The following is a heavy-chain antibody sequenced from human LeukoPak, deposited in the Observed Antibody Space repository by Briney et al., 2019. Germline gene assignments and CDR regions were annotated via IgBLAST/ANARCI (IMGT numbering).Heavy chain of an antibody. CDR3: ARVAVVVPAAIQNPRLDNWFDP. D-gene: IGHD2-2*01. CDR1: GFTFSSYE. J-gene: IGHJ5*02. Sequence: GGSLRLSCAASGFTFSSYEMNWVRQAPGKGLEWVTYISSSGSTIYYADSVKGRFTISRDNAKNSLYLQMNSLRAEDTAVYYCARVAVVVPAAIQNPRLDNWFDPWGQGTLVTVSS. CDR2: ISSSGSTI. V-gene: IGHV3-48*03.